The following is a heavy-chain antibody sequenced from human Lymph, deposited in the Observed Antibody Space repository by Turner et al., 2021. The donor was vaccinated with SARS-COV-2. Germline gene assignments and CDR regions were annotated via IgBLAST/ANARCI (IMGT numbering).Heavy chain of an antibody. D-gene: IGHD3-10*01. V-gene: IGHV1-2*02. CDR1: GYTLTGYY. CDR2: IHPNSGGT. J-gene: IGHJ4*02. Sequence: QVQLVQSGAEVKKPGASVKVSCKASGYTLTGYYMHWVRQAPGQGLEWMGWIHPNSGGTNYAKKFQGRVHMTRDTSISTAYMDLSRLRSDDTAMYYCARSRDLQSMVRGVDPFDYWGQGTLVTVSS. CDR3: ARSRDLQSMVRGVDPFDY.